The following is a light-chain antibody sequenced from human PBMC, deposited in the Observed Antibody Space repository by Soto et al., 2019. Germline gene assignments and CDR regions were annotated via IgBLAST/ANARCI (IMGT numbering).Light chain of an antibody. CDR1: TNDVGGYNY. J-gene: IGLJ3*02. CDR2: DVN. V-gene: IGLV2-11*01. Sequence: QSALTQPRSVSGSPGQSVTIFCTGTTNDVGGYNYVSWYQQHPVKAPKLMIFDVNKRPSGVPDRFSGSKSGSTASLTISGLQAEDEGDYYCCSYLGTYTPKWVFGGGTKLTVL. CDR3: CSYLGTYTPKWV.